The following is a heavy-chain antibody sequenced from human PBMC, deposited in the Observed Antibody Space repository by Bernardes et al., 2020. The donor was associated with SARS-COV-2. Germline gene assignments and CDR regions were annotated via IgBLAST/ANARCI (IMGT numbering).Heavy chain of an antibody. J-gene: IGHJ6*02. CDR1: GGSIRSYY. CDR3: AREHCSSTSCYRNYGMDG. V-gene: IGHV4-4*07. Sequence: SETLSLTCTVSGGSIRSYYWSWIRQPAGKGLEWIGCIYTSGSTNYNPSLKSRVTMSVDTSKNQFSLKLSSVTAADTAVYYCAREHCSSTSCYRNYGMDGWGQGTTVTVSS. D-gene: IGHD2-2*02. CDR2: IYTSGST.